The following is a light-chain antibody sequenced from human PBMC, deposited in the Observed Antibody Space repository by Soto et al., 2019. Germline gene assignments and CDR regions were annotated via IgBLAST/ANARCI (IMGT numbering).Light chain of an antibody. V-gene: IGKV1-5*03. CDR2: KAS. Sequence: DIQMTQSPSTLSASVVDRVTITCRASQSISSWLAWYQQKPGKAPKLLIYKASSLESGVPSRFSGSGSGTEFTLTISSLQPDDFATYYSQQYNSYSRTFGQGTKLEIK. J-gene: IGKJ2*01. CDR1: QSISSW. CDR3: QQYNSYSRT.